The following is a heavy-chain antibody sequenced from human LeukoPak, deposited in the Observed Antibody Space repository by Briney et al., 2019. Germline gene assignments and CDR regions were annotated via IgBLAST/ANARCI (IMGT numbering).Heavy chain of an antibody. D-gene: IGHD4-17*01. J-gene: IGHJ4*02. V-gene: IGHV3-30*04. CDR2: ISYDGSNK. CDR1: GFTFSSYA. Sequence: GGSLRLSCAASGFTFSSYAMHWVRQAPGKGLEWVAVISYDGSNKYYADSVKGRFTISRDNSKNTLYLQMNSLRADDTAVYYCARDWGDYDFDYWGQGTLVTVSS. CDR3: ARDWGDYDFDY.